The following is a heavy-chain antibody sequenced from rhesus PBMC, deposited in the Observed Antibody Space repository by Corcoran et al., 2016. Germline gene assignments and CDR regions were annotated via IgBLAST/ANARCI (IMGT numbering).Heavy chain of an antibody. Sequence: QMQLQESGPGLVKPSETLSLPCAVSGGSIRSSYYFWRWIRQALGKGLEWIGYIPDRGGTSYNPPVKSPCTTSKDTSKNQFSLKLSGVTAADTAVYYCASDYEDDYGYPDAFDFWGQGLRVTVSS. CDR1: GGSIRSSYYF. D-gene: IGHD3-9*01. CDR2: IPDRGGT. V-gene: IGHV4-122*02. J-gene: IGHJ3*01. CDR3: ASDYEDDYGYPDAFDF.